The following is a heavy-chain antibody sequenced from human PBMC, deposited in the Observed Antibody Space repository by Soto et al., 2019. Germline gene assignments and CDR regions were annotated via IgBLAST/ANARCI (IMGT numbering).Heavy chain of an antibody. V-gene: IGHV1-18*01. J-gene: IGHJ6*03. CDR1: GYTFTSYG. Sequence: QVQLVQSGAEVKKPGASVKVSCKASGYTFTSYGISWVRQAPGQGLEWMGWISAYNGNTNYAQKLQGRVTMTTDTATSIAYMELRSLRSDDTAVYYCARVGYCSSTSCYGEDYYYYMDVWGKGTTVAVSS. D-gene: IGHD2-2*01. CDR2: ISAYNGNT. CDR3: ARVGYCSSTSCYGEDYYYYMDV.